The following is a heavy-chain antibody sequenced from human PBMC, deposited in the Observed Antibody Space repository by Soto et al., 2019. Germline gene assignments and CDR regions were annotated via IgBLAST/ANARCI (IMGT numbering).Heavy chain of an antibody. V-gene: IGHV4-31*03. CDR2: IYYSGST. CDR3: ARLNEQLVPYFDY. CDR1: GGSISSGGYY. Sequence: SETLSLTCTVSGGSISSGGYYWSWIRQHPGKGLEWIGYIYYSGSTYYNPSLKSRVTISVDTSKNQFSLKLSSVTAADTAVYYCARLNEQLVPYFDYRGQGTLVTVSS. D-gene: IGHD6-6*01. J-gene: IGHJ4*02.